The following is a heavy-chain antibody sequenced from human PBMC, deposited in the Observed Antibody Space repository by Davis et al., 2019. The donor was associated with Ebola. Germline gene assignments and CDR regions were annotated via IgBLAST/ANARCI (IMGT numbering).Heavy chain of an antibody. V-gene: IGHV4-61*01. Sequence: PGGSLRLSCTVSGGSVSRGSYYWSWIRQPPGKGLEWIGYIYNSGSTTYNPSLKSRVIMSVDTSKNQFSLKLTSVTAADTAIYYCARDDYGGNLQHWGQGTLVTVSS. CDR2: IYNSGST. CDR1: GGSVSRGSYY. D-gene: IGHD4-23*01. J-gene: IGHJ1*01. CDR3: ARDDYGGNLQH.